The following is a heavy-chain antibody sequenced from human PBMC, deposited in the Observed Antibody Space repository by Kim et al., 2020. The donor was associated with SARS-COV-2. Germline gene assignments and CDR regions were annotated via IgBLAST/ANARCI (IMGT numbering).Heavy chain of an antibody. CDR3: AKGGNDLPFDY. CDR1: GFTFSSYG. V-gene: IGHV3-30*18. D-gene: IGHD1-26*01. Sequence: GGSLRLSCAASGFTFSSYGMHWVRQAPGKGLEWVAVISYDGSNKYYADSVKGRFTISRDNSKNTLYLQMNSLRAEDTAVYYCAKGGNDLPFDYWGQGTLV. CDR2: ISYDGSNK. J-gene: IGHJ4*02.